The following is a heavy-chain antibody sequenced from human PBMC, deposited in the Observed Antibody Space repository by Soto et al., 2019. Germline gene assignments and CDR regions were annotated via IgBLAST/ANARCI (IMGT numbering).Heavy chain of an antibody. V-gene: IGHV3-48*03. Sequence: GGSLRLSCTGSGFTLSNYEMNWVRQAPGKGLEWVSYISTGGSSIYYADSVKGRFTVARDNGKNSVYLQMSSLRAEDTATYYCARERGGLSGADVWGQGTTVTSP. CDR2: ISTGGSSI. CDR3: ARERGGLSGADV. CDR1: GFTLSNYE. J-gene: IGHJ6*02. D-gene: IGHD1-26*01.